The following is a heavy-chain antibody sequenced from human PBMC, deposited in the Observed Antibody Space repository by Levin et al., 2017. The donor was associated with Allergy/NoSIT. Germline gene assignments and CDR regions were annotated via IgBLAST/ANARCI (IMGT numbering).Heavy chain of an antibody. J-gene: IGHJ4*02. D-gene: IGHD2-21*02. CDR1: GFTFSSYA. Sequence: PGGSLRLSCAASGFTFSSYAMSWVRQAPGKGLEWISHISSTGVTTYYADSVKGRFTISRDNSKNTLYLQMNSLRAEDTAVYYCAKGHCGGDCYSFDYWGQGTLVTVSS. CDR3: AKGHCGGDCYSFDY. CDR2: ISSTGVTT. V-gene: IGHV3-23*01.